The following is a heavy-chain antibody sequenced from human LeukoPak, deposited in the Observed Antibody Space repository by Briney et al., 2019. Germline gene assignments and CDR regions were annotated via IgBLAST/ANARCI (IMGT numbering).Heavy chain of an antibody. CDR3: AKDLGNYYDSSGYYYVDYFDY. CDR2: ISGGGVST. J-gene: IGHJ4*02. Sequence: PGGSLRLSCATSGFTFSSYAMSWVRQAPGKGLEWVSAISGGGVSTYYTDSVKGRFTISRDNSKNTLYLQMHSLRADDTAVYYCAKDLGNYYDSSGYYYVDYFDYWGQGTLVTVSS. D-gene: IGHD3-22*01. V-gene: IGHV3-23*01. CDR1: GFTFSSYA.